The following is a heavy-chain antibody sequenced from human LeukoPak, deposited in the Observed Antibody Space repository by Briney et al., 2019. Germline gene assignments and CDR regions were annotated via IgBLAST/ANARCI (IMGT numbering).Heavy chain of an antibody. J-gene: IGHJ3*02. Sequence: GGSLRLSCAASACTLSSYSMKYFGRAPRKERVGVASISISSFYICYTDSVKGRFTIPRDNAKNALYLQMNSLRAEDTAVYYCARSYSSSWYDAFDIWGQGTMVTVSS. CDR3: ARSYSSSWYDAFDI. D-gene: IGHD6-13*01. CDR1: ACTLSSYS. CDR2: ISISSFYI. V-gene: IGHV3-21*01.